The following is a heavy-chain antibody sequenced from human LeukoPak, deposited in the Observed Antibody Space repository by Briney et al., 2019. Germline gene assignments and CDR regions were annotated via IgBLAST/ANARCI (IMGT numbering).Heavy chain of an antibody. CDR1: GYTFTSYG. V-gene: IGHV1-18*01. Sequence: ASVKVSCEASGYTFTSYGISWVRQAPGQGLEWMGWISVYNGNTNYTQKVQGRVTMTTETSTSTAYMELRSLRSDDTAVYYCARDYSRGDPDYWGQGTLVTVSS. CDR3: ARDYSRGDPDY. CDR2: ISVYNGNT. D-gene: IGHD6-19*01. J-gene: IGHJ4*02.